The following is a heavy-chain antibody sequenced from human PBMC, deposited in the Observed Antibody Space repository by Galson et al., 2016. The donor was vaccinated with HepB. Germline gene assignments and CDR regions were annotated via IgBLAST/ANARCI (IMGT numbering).Heavy chain of an antibody. D-gene: IGHD2-15*01. Sequence: SLRLSCAASGFTFSTYGMHWVRQAPGKGLEGVAAISYDGSITFYPDSVKGRFTISRDNSKNTLFLQMNSLRADDTAVYYCAKDQDCSGGNCWALYYYYGMDVWGQGTTVTVSS. CDR1: GFTFSTYG. V-gene: IGHV3-30*18. CDR2: ISYDGSIT. J-gene: IGHJ6*02. CDR3: AKDQDCSGGNCWALYYYYGMDV.